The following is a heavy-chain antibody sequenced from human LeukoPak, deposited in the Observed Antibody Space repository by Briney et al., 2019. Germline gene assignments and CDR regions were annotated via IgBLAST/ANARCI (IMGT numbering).Heavy chain of an antibody. CDR3: AREPTGEFDDY. Sequence: SETLSLTCTVSRGSISTYYWSWIRQPPGKGLEWIGSIYYSGSTYYNPSLKSRVTISVDTSKNQFSLKLSSVTAADTAVYYCAREPTGEFDDYWGQGTLVTVSS. V-gene: IGHV4-39*07. CDR2: IYYSGST. D-gene: IGHD3-10*01. CDR1: RGSISTYY. J-gene: IGHJ4*02.